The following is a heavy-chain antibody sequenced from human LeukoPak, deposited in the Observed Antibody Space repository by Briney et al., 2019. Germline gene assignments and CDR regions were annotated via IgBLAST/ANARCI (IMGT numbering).Heavy chain of an antibody. Sequence: GGSLRLSCAASGFTFRSYWMSWVRQAPGQGLEWVANIKQDGSEKYYVDSVKGRFTISRDNSKKKVYLQMNSLRHEDTAVYYCAKVVEMTTVSGWFDPWGQGTLVTVS. CDR3: AKVVEMTTVSGWFDP. V-gene: IGHV3-7*01. CDR1: GFTFRSYW. J-gene: IGHJ5*02. D-gene: IGHD5-24*01. CDR2: IKQDGSEK.